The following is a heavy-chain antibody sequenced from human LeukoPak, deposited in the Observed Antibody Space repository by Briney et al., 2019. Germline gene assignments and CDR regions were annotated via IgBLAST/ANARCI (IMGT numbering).Heavy chain of an antibody. D-gene: IGHD6-19*01. CDR2: VSFDGNSK. V-gene: IGHV3-30*01. Sequence: GRSXXLSCEASGFTFNSYSMHWVRQAPGKGREWVAVVSFDGNSKYYADSVKGRFTISRVNSKLYLQMNNLRAEDTAVYHCARDRHQWMDSTWQYCFDYWGQGILVTVSS. CDR1: GFTFNSYS. CDR3: ARDRHQWMDSTWQYCFDY. J-gene: IGHJ4*02.